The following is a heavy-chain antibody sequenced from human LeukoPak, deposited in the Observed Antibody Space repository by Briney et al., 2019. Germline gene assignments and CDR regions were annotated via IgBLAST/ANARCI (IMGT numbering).Heavy chain of an antibody. CDR1: GFTFNNYA. CDR2: ISGTGLDT. Sequence: GGSLRLSCAASGFTFNNYAMSWVRQAPGKGLEWVSVISGTGLDTFYADSVKGRFTISRDSSKNTLYLQMNTLRVEDTALYYCARGRRSSSIWYLDYWGQGTLVTVS. J-gene: IGHJ4*02. D-gene: IGHD6-13*01. CDR3: ARGRRSSSIWYLDY. V-gene: IGHV3-23*01.